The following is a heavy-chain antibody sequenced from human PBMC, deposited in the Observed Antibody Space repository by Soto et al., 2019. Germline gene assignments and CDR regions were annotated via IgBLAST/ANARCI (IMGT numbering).Heavy chain of an antibody. CDR1: GGSVSSGSYY. D-gene: IGHD1-20*01. CDR2: IYYSGST. V-gene: IGHV4-61*01. CDR3: QRKNNWNGSIY. Sequence: SETLSLTCTVSGGSVSSGSYYWSWIRQPPGKGLEWIGYIYYSGSTNYNPSLKSRVTISVDTSKNQFSLKLSSVTAADTAVYYCQRKNNWNGSIYWGQGTLVTVSS. J-gene: IGHJ4*01.